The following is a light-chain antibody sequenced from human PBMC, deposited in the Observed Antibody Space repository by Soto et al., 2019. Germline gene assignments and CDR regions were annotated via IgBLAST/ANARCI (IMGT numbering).Light chain of an antibody. V-gene: IGKV3-20*01. CDR1: PRLSSIT. Sequence: AAGTVSLSRGERATLACGATPRLSSITLAWFQQKPGQTPRLLIYDTSSRATGIPDRFSGSGSGTDFTLTISSLEPEDFAFYYRQHPASLPRTFGGGTKVDIK. CDR2: DTS. CDR3: QHPASLPRT. J-gene: IGKJ4*01.